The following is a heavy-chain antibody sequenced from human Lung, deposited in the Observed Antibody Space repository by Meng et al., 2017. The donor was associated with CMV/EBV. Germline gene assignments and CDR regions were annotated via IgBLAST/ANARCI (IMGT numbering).Heavy chain of an antibody. Sequence: VRLVQTEAWVERPGASGKIPCKTSAYSFNAYSGHWGRQNPGQGLEGMGIINTSVGYTSHAQKFQGRVTMTRSASTSTVHMEVSRLRSADTAVYYCARAARVLGGFDYWGQGTLVTVSS. D-gene: IGHD3-16*01. J-gene: IGHJ4*02. CDR3: ARAARVLGGFDY. CDR2: INTSVGYT. CDR1: AYSFNAYS. V-gene: IGHV1-46*02.